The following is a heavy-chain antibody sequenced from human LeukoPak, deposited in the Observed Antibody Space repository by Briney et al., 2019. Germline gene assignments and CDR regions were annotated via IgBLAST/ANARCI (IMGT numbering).Heavy chain of an antibody. Sequence: GGSLRLSCAASGFTFSSYSMNWVRQAPGKGLEWVSSISSSSSYIYYADSVKGRFTISRDNAKNSLYLQMNSLRAEDTAVYYCARVGYSSGWSFDYWGQGTVVTVSS. V-gene: IGHV3-21*01. CDR3: ARVGYSSGWSFDY. CDR2: ISSSSSYI. J-gene: IGHJ4*02. D-gene: IGHD6-19*01. CDR1: GFTFSSYS.